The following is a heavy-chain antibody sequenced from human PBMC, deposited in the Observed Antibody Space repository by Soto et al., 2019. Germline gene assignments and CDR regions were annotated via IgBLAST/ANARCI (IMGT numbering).Heavy chain of an antibody. V-gene: IGHV1-18*01. J-gene: IGHJ6*02. CDR1: GYTFTSYG. D-gene: IGHD6-6*01. CDR2: ISAYNGNT. Sequence: QVQLVQSGAEVKKPGASVKVSCKASGYTFTSYGISWVRQAPGQGLEWMGWISAYNGNTNYAQKLQGRVTMTTDTSTSTAYMELRSLRSDDTAVYYCAREGSIAARSSIPYYYYYGMDVWGQGTTVTVSS. CDR3: AREGSIAARSSIPYYYYYGMDV.